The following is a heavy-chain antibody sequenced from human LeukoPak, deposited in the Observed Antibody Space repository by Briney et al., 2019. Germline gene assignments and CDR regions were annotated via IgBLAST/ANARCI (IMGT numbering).Heavy chain of an antibody. J-gene: IGHJ5*02. V-gene: IGHV3-30*02. D-gene: IGHD2-2*01. CDR2: IRYDGSNK. CDR3: ANGGPYQLPPESWFDP. Sequence: PGGSLRLSCEASGFTFNTYAMDWVRQAPGKGLEWVAFIRYDGSNKYYADSVKGRFTISRDNSKNTLYLQMNSLRAEDTAVYYCANGGPYQLPPESWFDPWGQGTLVTVSS. CDR1: GFTFNTYA.